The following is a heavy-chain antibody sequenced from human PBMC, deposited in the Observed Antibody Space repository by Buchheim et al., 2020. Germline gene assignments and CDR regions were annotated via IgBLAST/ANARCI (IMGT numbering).Heavy chain of an antibody. Sequence: EVQLVESGGGLVQPGGSLRLSCAASGFTFSNYWMSWVRQAPGKGLEWVANIKRDGSDKYYVDSVKGRFTISRDDAKNSLFLQMNSLRAEDTAVYYCAIFSRYFYDSSGFPFDFWGQGAL. CDR1: GFTFSNYW. V-gene: IGHV3-7*03. D-gene: IGHD3-22*01. CDR2: IKRDGSDK. J-gene: IGHJ4*02. CDR3: AIFSRYFYDSSGFPFDF.